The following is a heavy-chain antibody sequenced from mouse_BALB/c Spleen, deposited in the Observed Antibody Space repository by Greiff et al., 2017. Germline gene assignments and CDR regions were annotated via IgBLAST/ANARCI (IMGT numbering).Heavy chain of an antibody. Sequence: DVMLVESGGGLVQPGGSLRLSCATSGFTFTDYYMSWVRQPPGKALEWLGFIRNKANGYTTEYSASVKGWFTISRDNSQSILYLQMNTLRAEDSATYYCARSYYDYGAWFAYWGQGTLVTVSA. V-gene: IGHV7-3*02. D-gene: IGHD2-4*01. CDR2: IRNKANGYTT. CDR1: GFTFTDYY. CDR3: ARSYYDYGAWFAY. J-gene: IGHJ3*01.